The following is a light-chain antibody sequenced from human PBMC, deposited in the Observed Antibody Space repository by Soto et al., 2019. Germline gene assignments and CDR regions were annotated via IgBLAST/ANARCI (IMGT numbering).Light chain of an antibody. CDR2: KAS. V-gene: IGKV1-5*03. J-gene: IGKJ2*01. CDR3: QQYKSYSPYT. Sequence: DIQMTQSPSTLSASVGDRVTITCRASQSLSSWLAWYQQKPGKAPKLLIYKASSLESGVPSRFSGSGSGTEFTLPISSMQPDDFATYYCQQYKSYSPYTFGQGTKLEIK. CDR1: QSLSSW.